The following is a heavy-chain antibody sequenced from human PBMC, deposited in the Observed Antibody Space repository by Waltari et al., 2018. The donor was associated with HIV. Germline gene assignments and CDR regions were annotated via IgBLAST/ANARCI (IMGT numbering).Heavy chain of an antibody. D-gene: IGHD2-15*01. CDR1: GFTLTNFD. J-gene: IGHJ5*02. CDR3: VRGGAAWSAGGFQVAQPGP. V-gene: IGHV3-48*03. CDR2: ISATGHNI. Sequence: DVQLVESGGGLVQPGGSFGLSWSACGFTLTNFDMYLARSGPGAGLEWVSYISATGHNIYYADSVQGRFTISRDNVRNILHLRIDDLRVDDTATYYCVRGGAAWSAGGFQVAQPGPWGQGALVTVSS.